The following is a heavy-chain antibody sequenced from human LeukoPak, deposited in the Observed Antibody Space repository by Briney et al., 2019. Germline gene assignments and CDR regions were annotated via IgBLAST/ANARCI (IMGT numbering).Heavy chain of an antibody. CDR1: GGTFSSYA. CDR2: IIPILGIA. Sequence: ASVKVSCKASGGTFSSYAISWVRQAPGQGLEWMGRIIPILGIANYAQKFQGRVAITADKSTSTAYMELSSLRSEDTAVYYCARGGTMIDDGMDVWGQGTTVTVSS. J-gene: IGHJ6*02. V-gene: IGHV1-69*04. CDR3: ARGGTMIDDGMDV. D-gene: IGHD3-22*01.